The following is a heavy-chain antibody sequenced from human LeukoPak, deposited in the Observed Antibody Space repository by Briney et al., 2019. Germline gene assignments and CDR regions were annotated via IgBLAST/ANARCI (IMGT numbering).Heavy chain of an antibody. CDR2: ISSSSSYI. CDR3: ARVGTGLVPH. J-gene: IGHJ4*02. D-gene: IGHD6-19*01. V-gene: IGHV3-21*01. CDR1: GFTVSSYS. Sequence: GGSLRLSCAASGFTVSSYSMNWVRQAPGKGLEWVSSISSSSSYIYYADSVKGRFTISRDNAKNSLYLQMNSLRAEDTAVYYCARVGTGLVPHWGQGTLVTVSS.